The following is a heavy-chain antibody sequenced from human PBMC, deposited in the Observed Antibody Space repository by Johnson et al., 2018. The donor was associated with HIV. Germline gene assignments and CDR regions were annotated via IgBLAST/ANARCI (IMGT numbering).Heavy chain of an antibody. D-gene: IGHD3-3*01. J-gene: IGHJ3*02. CDR2: INWTGGST. Sequence: VQLVESGGGVIRPGGSLRLSCAASGFTFDDYDMSWVRQAPGMGLEWVSGINWTGGSTGYAVSVKGRFTISRANAKTPLYLQMNSLRAEDTALYYCARNTRITIFGVVIRHDAFDIWGQGTMVTVS. V-gene: IGHV3-20*04. CDR1: GFTFDDYD. CDR3: ARNTRITIFGVVIRHDAFDI.